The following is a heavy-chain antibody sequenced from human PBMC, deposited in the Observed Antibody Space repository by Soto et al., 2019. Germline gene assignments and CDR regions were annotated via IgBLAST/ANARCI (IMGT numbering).Heavy chain of an antibody. V-gene: IGHV3-30*18. D-gene: IGHD3-22*01. CDR3: AKDPYYYHSRGYYVFDN. J-gene: IGHJ4*01. Sequence: PGGSLRLSCGDSGFTLSNYVMHWLRQAPGKGLEWVAGISYDGSNKHYADSAEGRFTISRDNSKSTVYLQMNSLRAEDTAIYYCAKDPYYYHSRGYYVFDNLGQGALLTISS. CDR2: ISYDGSNK. CDR1: GFTLSNYV.